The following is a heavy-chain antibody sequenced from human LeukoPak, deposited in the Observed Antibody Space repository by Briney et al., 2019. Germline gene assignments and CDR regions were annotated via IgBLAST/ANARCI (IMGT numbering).Heavy chain of an antibody. V-gene: IGHV3-7*01. Sequence: GGSLRLSCAASEFLFHRSWMNWVRQAPGKGLEWVANMDPSGSHKRYVDSVKGRFTISKDNPGTSLYLDMYGLRAEDTAIYYCAIWTAGNYWGQGTLVTVSS. D-gene: IGHD6-25*01. CDR2: MDPSGSHK. J-gene: IGHJ4*02. CDR3: AIWTAGNY. CDR1: EFLFHRSW.